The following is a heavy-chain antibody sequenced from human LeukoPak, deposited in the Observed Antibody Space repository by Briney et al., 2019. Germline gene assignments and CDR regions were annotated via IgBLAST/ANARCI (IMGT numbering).Heavy chain of an antibody. V-gene: IGHV3-33*01. CDR3: AREEVGAPGAY. D-gene: IGHD1-26*01. J-gene: IGHJ4*02. CDR2: IWYHGSNK. CDR1: GFTFSSYG. Sequence: GGPLRLSCAASGFTFSSYGMHWVRQAPGKGLEWVAVIWYHGSNKYYADSVKGRFTISRDNSKNTLYLQMNSLRAEDTAVYYCAREEVGAPGAYWGQGTLVTVSS.